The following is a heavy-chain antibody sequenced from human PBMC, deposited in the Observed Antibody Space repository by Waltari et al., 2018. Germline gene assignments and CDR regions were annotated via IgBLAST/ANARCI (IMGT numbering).Heavy chain of an antibody. CDR3: AKGFEDLLPFDH. D-gene: IGHD2-21*01. Sequence: EVQLVESGGGLVTPGGSLRLSCAASGFPSFNYFISWVRQAPGKGLEWISASSDGCVYTYYADSVEGRFTISRDSSKNTIYLQMNSLRVEDTALYYCAKGFEDLLPFDHWGQGTQVTVSS. CDR2: SSDGCVYT. V-gene: IGHV3-23*04. J-gene: IGHJ4*02. CDR1: GFPSFNYF.